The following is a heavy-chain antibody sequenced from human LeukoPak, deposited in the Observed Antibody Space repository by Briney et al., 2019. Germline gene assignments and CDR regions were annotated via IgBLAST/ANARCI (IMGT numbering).Heavy chain of an antibody. CDR1: GGSFSGYH. Sequence: SETLSLTCAVHGGSFSGYHWSWIRQPPGKGLQWIGEINYSGSTNYNPSLKSRVIISVDTSKNQFSLKLSSVTAADTAVYYCARARTVVPRRKADYYYGMDVWGQGTTVTVSS. CDR2: INYSGST. D-gene: IGHD2-2*01. CDR3: ARARTVVPRRKADYYYGMDV. V-gene: IGHV4-34*01. J-gene: IGHJ6*02.